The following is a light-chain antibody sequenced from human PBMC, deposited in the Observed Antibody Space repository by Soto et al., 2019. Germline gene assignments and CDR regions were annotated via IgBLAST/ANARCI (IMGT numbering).Light chain of an antibody. Sequence: EIVMTQSPATLSVSPGERATLSCRASQSVSSNLAWYQQKPGQAPRLLIYGASTRATGIPARFSGSGYGTEFTLTISSLQSEDFAVYYCQQYNNWPPVTFGQGTKVEIK. J-gene: IGKJ1*01. CDR3: QQYNNWPPVT. CDR2: GAS. CDR1: QSVSSN. V-gene: IGKV3-15*01.